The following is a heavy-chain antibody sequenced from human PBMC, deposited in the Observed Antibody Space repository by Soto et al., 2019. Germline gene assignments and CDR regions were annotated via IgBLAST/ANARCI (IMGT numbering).Heavy chain of an antibody. CDR3: AKGGGYTYGTNDAFDI. CDR2: ISDDGTNK. CDR1: GFTFSNYG. D-gene: IGHD5-18*01. V-gene: IGHV3-30*18. Sequence: GGSLRLSCAASGFTFSNYGMHWVRQAPGKGLEWVAVISDDGTNKYNVDSVEGRFTISRDNSKSTLYLQMTSLRTEDTAVYYCAKGGGYTYGTNDAFDIWGQGTRVTVSS. J-gene: IGHJ3*02.